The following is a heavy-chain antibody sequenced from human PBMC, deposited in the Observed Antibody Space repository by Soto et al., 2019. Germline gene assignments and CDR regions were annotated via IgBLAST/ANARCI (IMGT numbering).Heavy chain of an antibody. CDR1: GFTFSSYA. CDR3: AKLGKYYYDSSGYYG. J-gene: IGHJ4*02. Sequence: QSGGSLRLSCAASGFTFSSYAMSWVRQAPGKGLEWVSAISGSGGSTYYADSVKGRFTISRDNSKNTLYLQMNSLRAEDTAVYYCAKLGKYYYDSSGYYGWGQGTLVTVSS. CDR2: ISGSGGST. V-gene: IGHV3-23*01. D-gene: IGHD3-22*01.